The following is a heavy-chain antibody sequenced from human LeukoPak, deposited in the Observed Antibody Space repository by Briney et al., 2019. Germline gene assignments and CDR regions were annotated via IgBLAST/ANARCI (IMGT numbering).Heavy chain of an antibody. Sequence: GGSLRLSCAASGFTFSSYAMHWVRQAPGKGLEWAAVISYDGSNKYYADSVKGRFTISRDNSKNTLYLQMNSLRAEDTAVYYCARATSRYSYGYYFDYWGQGTLVTVSS. CDR2: ISYDGSNK. V-gene: IGHV3-30*04. J-gene: IGHJ4*02. D-gene: IGHD5-18*01. CDR1: GFTFSSYA. CDR3: ARATSRYSYGYYFDY.